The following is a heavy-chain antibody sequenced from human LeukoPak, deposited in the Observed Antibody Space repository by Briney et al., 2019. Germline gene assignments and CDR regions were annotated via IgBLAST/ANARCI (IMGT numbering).Heavy chain of an antibody. CDR1: GGTFSSYA. Sequence: GSSVKVSCKASGGTFSSYAISWVRQAPGQGLEWMGGIIPIFGTANYAQKFQGRVTITADESTSTAYMELSSLRSEDTAVYYCASFSYYDFWSGYSWFDPWGQGTLVTVHS. D-gene: IGHD3-3*01. CDR2: IIPIFGTA. CDR3: ASFSYYDFWSGYSWFDP. V-gene: IGHV1-69*01. J-gene: IGHJ5*02.